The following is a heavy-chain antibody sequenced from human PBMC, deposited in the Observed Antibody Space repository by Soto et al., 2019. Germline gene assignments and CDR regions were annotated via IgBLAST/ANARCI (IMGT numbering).Heavy chain of an antibody. CDR1: GFTFSSYS. Sequence: GGSLRLSCAASGFTFSSYSMNWVRQAPGKGLEWVSSISSSSSYIYYADSVKGRFTISRDNAKNSLYLQMNSLRAEDTAVYYCARDSVDTAMVTSFYYYYGMDVWGQGTTVTVSS. CDR3: ARDSVDTAMVTSFYYYYGMDV. CDR2: ISSSSSYI. V-gene: IGHV3-21*01. D-gene: IGHD5-18*01. J-gene: IGHJ6*02.